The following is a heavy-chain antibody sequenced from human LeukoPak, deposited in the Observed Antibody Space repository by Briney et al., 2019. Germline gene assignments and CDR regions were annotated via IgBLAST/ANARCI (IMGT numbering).Heavy chain of an antibody. CDR2: INYSGSP. Sequence: SETLSLTCAVYGETFNDFYWTWIRQSPEKGLEWIGEINYSGSPNYNPSLKSRVTVSVDTSKNQFSLRLRSVTAADMAVYYCARLGYKFYYDRTGIYHPYFLDYWGQGTLLTVSS. V-gene: IGHV4-34*01. D-gene: IGHD3-22*01. CDR1: GETFNDFY. J-gene: IGHJ4*02. CDR3: ARLGYKFYYDRTGIYHPYFLDY.